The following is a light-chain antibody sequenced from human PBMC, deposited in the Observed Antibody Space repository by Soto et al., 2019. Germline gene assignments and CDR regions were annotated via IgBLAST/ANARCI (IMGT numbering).Light chain of an antibody. V-gene: IGLV2-14*01. J-gene: IGLJ1*01. CDR3: RSLTTSFTYV. CDR2: EVS. CDR1: SSDVGAYNY. Sequence: QSALTQPASVSGSPGQSGAISCTGTSSDVGAYNYISWYQQHPGKAPKLLLSEVSNRPSGVSDRFSGSKSGNTASLTISGLQAEDEADYYCRSLTTSFTYVFGTGTKVTVL.